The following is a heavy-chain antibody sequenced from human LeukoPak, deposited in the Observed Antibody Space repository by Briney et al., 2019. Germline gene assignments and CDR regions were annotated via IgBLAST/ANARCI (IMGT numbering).Heavy chain of an antibody. J-gene: IGHJ4*02. V-gene: IGHV1-46*01. D-gene: IGHD1-26*01. Sequence: ASVKVSCKASGYTFTSYYMHWVRQAPGQGLEWMGIINPSGGSTSYAQKFQGRVTMTRDTSTSTVYMELSSLRSEDTAVHYCARDRIIVGATTGADYWGQGTLVTVSS. CDR1: GYTFTSYY. CDR2: INPSGGST. CDR3: ARDRIIVGATTGADY.